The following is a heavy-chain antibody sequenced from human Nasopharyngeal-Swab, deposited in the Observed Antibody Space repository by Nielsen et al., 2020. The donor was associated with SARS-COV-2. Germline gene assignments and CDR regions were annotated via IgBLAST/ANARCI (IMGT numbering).Heavy chain of an antibody. CDR1: GGSFSGYY. Sequence: SETLSLTCAVYGGSFSGYYWSWIRQPPGKGLEWIGQINHSGSTNYNPSLKSRVTISVDTSKNQFSLKLSSVTAADTAVYYCARGWAFDYWGQGTLVTVSS. V-gene: IGHV4-34*01. D-gene: IGHD7-27*01. CDR2: INHSGST. J-gene: IGHJ4*02. CDR3: ARGWAFDY.